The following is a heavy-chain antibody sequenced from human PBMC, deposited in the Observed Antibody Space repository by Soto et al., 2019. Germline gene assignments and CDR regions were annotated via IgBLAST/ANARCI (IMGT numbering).Heavy chain of an antibody. CDR3: AKERLARGIDY. V-gene: IGHV3-23*01. CDR2: ISSSGSNT. D-gene: IGHD3-10*01. Sequence: EVQLLDSGGGLVQPGGSLRLSCAASGFTFSNYAMSWVRQAPGKGLDWVSTISSSGSNTYYADSVKGRFSISRDNSKNTVYLEMKNLRAEDTAVYYCAKERLARGIDYWGQGTLGTVSS. CDR1: GFTFSNYA. J-gene: IGHJ4*02.